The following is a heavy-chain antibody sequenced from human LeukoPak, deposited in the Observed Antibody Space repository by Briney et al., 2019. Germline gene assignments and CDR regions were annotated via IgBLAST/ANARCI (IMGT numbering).Heavy chain of an antibody. Sequence: PGGSLRLSCAASGFTFSSYSMNWVRQAPGKGLEWVSYISSSSSTIYYADSVKGRFTISRDNAKNSLYLQMNGLRDEDTAVYYCARDPSTMVRGVIAISDYWGQGTLVTVSS. CDR1: GFTFSSYS. CDR2: ISSSSSTI. CDR3: ARDPSTMVRGVIAISDY. J-gene: IGHJ4*02. D-gene: IGHD3-10*01. V-gene: IGHV3-48*02.